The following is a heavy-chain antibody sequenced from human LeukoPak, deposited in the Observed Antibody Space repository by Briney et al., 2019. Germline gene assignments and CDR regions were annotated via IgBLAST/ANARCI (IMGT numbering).Heavy chain of an antibody. CDR3: ARAHYFGSGTYYKRTNLHYFDY. Sequence: ASVKVSCKASGYTFTGYYMHWVRQAPGQGLEWMGWINPNSGGTNYAQKFQGRVTMTRDTSISTAYMELSRLRSDDTAVYYCARAHYFGSGTYYKRTNLHYFDYWGQGTLVTVSS. J-gene: IGHJ4*02. V-gene: IGHV1-2*02. D-gene: IGHD3-10*01. CDR1: GYTFTGYY. CDR2: INPNSGGT.